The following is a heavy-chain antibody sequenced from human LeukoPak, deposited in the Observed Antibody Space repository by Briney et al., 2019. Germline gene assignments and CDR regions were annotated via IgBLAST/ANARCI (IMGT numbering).Heavy chain of an antibody. CDR2: MSESGYM. Sequence: KPGGSLRLSCVASEFTFGTYSMNWVRQAPGKGLEWVSSMSESGYMHYSDSVKGRFTISRDNAKNSLFLQMNSLRAEDTAVYFCTSDYYDGSGYRYYFDHWGRGTLVTVSS. CDR1: EFTFGTYS. V-gene: IGHV3-21*01. CDR3: TSDYYDGSGYRYYFDH. D-gene: IGHD3-22*01. J-gene: IGHJ4*02.